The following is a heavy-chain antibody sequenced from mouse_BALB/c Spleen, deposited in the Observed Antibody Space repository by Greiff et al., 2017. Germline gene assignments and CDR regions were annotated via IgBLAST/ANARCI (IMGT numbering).Heavy chain of an antibody. CDR2: ISYDGSN. V-gene: IGHV3-6*02. CDR1: GYSITSGYY. Sequence: DVKLQESGPGLVKPSQSLSLTCSVTGYSITSGYYWNWIRQFPGNKLEWMGYISYDGSNNYNPSLKNRISITRDTSKNQFFLKLNSVTTEDTATYYCARDGEYGNYDAYWGQGTLVTVSA. J-gene: IGHJ3*01. D-gene: IGHD2-1*01. CDR3: ARDGEYGNYDAY.